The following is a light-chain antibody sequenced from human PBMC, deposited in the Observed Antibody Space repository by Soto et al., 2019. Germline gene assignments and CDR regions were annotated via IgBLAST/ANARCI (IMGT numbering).Light chain of an antibody. V-gene: IGKV3-11*01. CDR1: QSVSIY. Sequence: EIVLTQSPATLSLSPGERGTLSCRASQSVSIYLAWYQQRPGQAPRLLIYDTSNRATGIPARFSGSGSGTDFTLTISSLEPEDFAVYYCQQRSNWPITFGQGTRLEIK. CDR2: DTS. J-gene: IGKJ5*01. CDR3: QQRSNWPIT.